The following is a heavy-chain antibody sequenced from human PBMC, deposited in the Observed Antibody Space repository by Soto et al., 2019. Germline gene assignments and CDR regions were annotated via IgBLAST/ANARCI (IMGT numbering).Heavy chain of an antibody. J-gene: IGHJ6*02. CDR3: ASHFYPSQNYYYGMDV. CDR2: IYYSGST. V-gene: IGHV4-30-4*01. D-gene: IGHD3-3*02. Sequence: SETLSLTCTVSGGSISSGDYYWSWIRQPPGKGLEWIGYIYYSGSTYYNPPLKSRVTISVDTSKNQFSLKLSSVTAADTAVYYCASHFYPSQNYYYGMDVWGQGTTVTVSS. CDR1: GGSISSGDYY.